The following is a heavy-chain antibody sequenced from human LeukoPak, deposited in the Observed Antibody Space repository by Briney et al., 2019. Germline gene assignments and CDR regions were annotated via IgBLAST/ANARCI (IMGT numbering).Heavy chain of an antibody. CDR2: MNPNSGNT. CDR1: GYTFTSYD. Sequence: ASVTVSCKASGYTFTSYDINWVRQAPGQGLEWMGWMNPNSGNTGYAQKFQGRVTMTRNTSISTAYMELSSLRSEATAVYYCAKAAARRTYYYYYYMDVWGKGTTVTVSS. V-gene: IGHV1-8*01. CDR3: AKAAARRTYYYYYYMDV. J-gene: IGHJ6*03. D-gene: IGHD6-6*01.